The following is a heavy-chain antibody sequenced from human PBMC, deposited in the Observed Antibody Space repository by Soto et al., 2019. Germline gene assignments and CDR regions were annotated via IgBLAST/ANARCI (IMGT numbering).Heavy chain of an antibody. CDR3: ARETRSLEATYHNYGLDV. D-gene: IGHD1-26*01. Sequence: QVQLQESGPGLVKPSETLSLTCTVSGDSINSGNYYWSWIRQSPGKGLEWLGYVFYTGSTNHNPSLTDRVTFSVSRSRKQFSLRLKSVTAADTGVYYCARETRSLEATYHNYGLDVWGQGTTVTVSS. CDR1: GDSINSGNYY. J-gene: IGHJ6*02. V-gene: IGHV4-61*01. CDR2: VFYTGST.